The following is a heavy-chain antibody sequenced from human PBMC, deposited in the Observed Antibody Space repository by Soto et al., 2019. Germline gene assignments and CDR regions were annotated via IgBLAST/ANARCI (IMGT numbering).Heavy chain of an antibody. J-gene: IGHJ4*02. CDR1: GFTFSSYW. Sequence: GGSLRLSCAASGFTFSSYWMHWVRQAPGKGLVWVSRINSDGSSTSYADSVKGRFTISRDNAKNMLYLQMNSLSAEDTVVYYCARWDLAAAGTKYFDFWGQGTLVTVSS. CDR2: INSDGSST. D-gene: IGHD6-13*01. CDR3: ARWDLAAAGTKYFDF. V-gene: IGHV3-74*01.